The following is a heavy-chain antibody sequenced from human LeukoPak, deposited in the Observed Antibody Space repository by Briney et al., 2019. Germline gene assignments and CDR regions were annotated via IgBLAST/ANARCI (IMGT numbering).Heavy chain of an antibody. D-gene: IGHD3-9*01. Sequence: GRSLRLSCAASGFTFSSYGMHWVRQAPGKGLEWVAVISYDGSNKYYADSVKGRFTISRDNSKNTLYLQMNSLRAEDTAVYYCAKMAVLTGYYTLDYWGQGTLVTVSS. CDR2: ISYDGSNK. CDR1: GFTFSSYG. V-gene: IGHV3-30*18. J-gene: IGHJ4*02. CDR3: AKMAVLTGYYTLDY.